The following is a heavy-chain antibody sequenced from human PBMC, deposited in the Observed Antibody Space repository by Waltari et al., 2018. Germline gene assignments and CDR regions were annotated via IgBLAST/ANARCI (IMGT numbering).Heavy chain of an antibody. CDR3: ARDSYVFNGWFNP. V-gene: IGHV4-59*12. D-gene: IGHD3-10*02. Sequence: QVQLQESGPGLLKPSEPLSLTCTVSGCSISSYYWNWIRQSQGKGLEWIGYIYYSGYSSFNPSLKSRVSLSVDTPKNQFSLKLNSVTAADTAVYYCARDSYVFNGWFNPWGQGTLVTVSS. CDR1: GCSISSYY. J-gene: IGHJ5*02. CDR2: IYYSGYS.